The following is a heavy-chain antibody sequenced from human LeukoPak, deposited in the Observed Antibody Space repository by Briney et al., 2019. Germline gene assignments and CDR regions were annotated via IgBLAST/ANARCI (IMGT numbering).Heavy chain of an antibody. J-gene: IGHJ4*02. CDR3: ARDYRDSSGWYPDY. Sequence: LPGGSLRLSCAASGFTFSSYAMSWVRQAPGKGLEWVSAISGSGGSTYYADSVKGRFTISRDNSKNTLYLQMNSLRAEDTAVYYCARDYRDSSGWYPDYWGQGTLVTVSS. CDR1: GFTFSSYA. CDR2: ISGSGGST. V-gene: IGHV3-23*01. D-gene: IGHD6-19*01.